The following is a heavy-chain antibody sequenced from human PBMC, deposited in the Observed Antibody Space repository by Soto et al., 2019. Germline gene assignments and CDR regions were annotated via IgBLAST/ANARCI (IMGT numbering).Heavy chain of an antibody. CDR1: GFTFDDYA. CDR3: AKDIAAADAFDI. CDR2: ISWNSGSI. V-gene: IGHV3-9*01. D-gene: IGHD6-13*01. Sequence: DVQLVESGGGLVQPGRSLRLSCAASGFTFDDYAMHWVRQAPGKGLEWVSGISWNSGSIGYADSVKGRFTISRDNAKNSLYLQMNSLRAEDTALYYCAKDIAAADAFDIWGQGTMVTVSS. J-gene: IGHJ3*02.